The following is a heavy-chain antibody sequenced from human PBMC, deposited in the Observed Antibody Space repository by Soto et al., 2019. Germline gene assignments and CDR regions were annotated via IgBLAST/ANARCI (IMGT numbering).Heavy chain of an antibody. CDR2: ISGSGGST. CDR3: AARYSSSWYVAGFDY. J-gene: IGHJ4*02. D-gene: IGHD6-13*01. CDR1: GFTFSSYA. Sequence: PGGSLRLSCAASGFTFSSYAMSWVRQAPGKGLEWVSAISGSGGSTYYADSVKGRFTISRDNSKNTLYLQMNSLRAEDTAVYYCAARYSSSWYVAGFDYWGQGTLVTVSS. V-gene: IGHV3-23*01.